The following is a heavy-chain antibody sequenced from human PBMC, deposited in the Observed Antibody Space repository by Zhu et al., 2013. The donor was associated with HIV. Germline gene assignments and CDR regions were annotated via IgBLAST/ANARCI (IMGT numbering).Heavy chain of an antibody. CDR2: AGVIDGNM. J-gene: IGHJ4*02. V-gene: IGHV1-18*01. D-gene: IGHD3-3*01. Sequence: IQLLQSGGEMREPGSSIRVSCKTSGYDFDRYSITWVRQAPGKGLEWVGWAGVIDGNMKESQHTQGRITMITDKFTKTVHMEVRNLRPEDTATYYCVKIWGLSTTSTATFGWSNWGQGTHVTVSS. CDR3: VKIWGLSTTSTATFGWSN. CDR1: GYDFDRYS.